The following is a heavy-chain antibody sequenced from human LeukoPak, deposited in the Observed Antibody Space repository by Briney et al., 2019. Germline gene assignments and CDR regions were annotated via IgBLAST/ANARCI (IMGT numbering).Heavy chain of an antibody. CDR2: IYWDDDR. CDR1: GISLNTRGVG. CDR3: AHRKNYYDSNVFDN. Sequence: SGPTLIHSTQTLTLTCTFSGISLNTRGVGVGWIRQPPGRTLESLALIYWDDDRRYSPSHKRRRTFTKDTSKNQMVLTITNMDPVDTATYFCAHRKNYYDSNVFDNWGQEATVIVSS. J-gene: IGHJ4*02. V-gene: IGHV2-5*02. D-gene: IGHD3-22*01.